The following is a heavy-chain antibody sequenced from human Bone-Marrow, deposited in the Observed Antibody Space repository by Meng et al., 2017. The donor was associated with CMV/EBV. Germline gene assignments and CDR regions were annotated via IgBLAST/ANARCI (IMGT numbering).Heavy chain of an antibody. CDR2: ISSNGGST. D-gene: IGHD4-11*01. V-gene: IGHV3-64*04. Sequence: VQLGESGGGLGQPGGSLRLSCSASGFTFSSYAMHWVRQAPGKGLEYVSAISSNGGSTYYADSVKGRFTISRDNSKNTLYLQMNSLRAEDTAVYYCAKNRYSNYVGIDPWGQGTLVTVSS. CDR3: AKNRYSNYVGIDP. J-gene: IGHJ5*02. CDR1: GFTFSSYA.